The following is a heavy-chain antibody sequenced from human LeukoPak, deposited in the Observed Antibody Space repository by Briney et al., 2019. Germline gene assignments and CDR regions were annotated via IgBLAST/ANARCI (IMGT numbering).Heavy chain of an antibody. D-gene: IGHD3-9*01. CDR1: GFTFSSYS. Sequence: GGSLRLSCAASGFTFSSYSMNWVRQAPGKGLEWVSSISSSSSYIYYADSVKGRFTISRDNAKNSLYLQMNSLRAEDTAVYYCARDRYDILTELCYYYGMDVWGQGTTVTVSS. V-gene: IGHV3-21*01. J-gene: IGHJ6*02. CDR2: ISSSSSYI. CDR3: ARDRYDILTELCYYYGMDV.